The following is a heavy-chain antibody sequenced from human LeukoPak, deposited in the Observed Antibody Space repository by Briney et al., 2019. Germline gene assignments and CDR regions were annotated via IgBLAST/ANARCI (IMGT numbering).Heavy chain of an antibody. V-gene: IGHV4-34*01. Sequence: PSETLSLTCAVSGGPFSDYYWGWIRQPPGKGLEWIGEINHSGSTNYNPSLKSRVTISVDTSKNQISLKLSSVTAADTAVYYCARHSSGYYAMDVWGQGTTVIDSS. CDR2: INHSGST. CDR3: ARHSSGYYAMDV. J-gene: IGHJ6*02. CDR1: GGPFSDYY. D-gene: IGHD3-22*01.